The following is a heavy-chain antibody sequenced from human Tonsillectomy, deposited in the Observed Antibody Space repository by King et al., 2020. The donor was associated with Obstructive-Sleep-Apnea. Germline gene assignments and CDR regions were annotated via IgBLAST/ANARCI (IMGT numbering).Heavy chain of an antibody. Sequence: VQLVESGGGLVKPGGSLRLSCAGSGFSLSTYTMNWVRQAPGKRPQWVSSISSTDNYIYYANSVQGRFTVSRDNANNYLYLHMNSLRADDTAIYYCAILGGYNIEDDYWGQGTLVTVSS. D-gene: IGHD5-24*01. J-gene: IGHJ4*02. CDR2: ISSTDNYI. V-gene: IGHV3-21*01. CDR3: AILGGYNIEDDY. CDR1: GFSLSTYT.